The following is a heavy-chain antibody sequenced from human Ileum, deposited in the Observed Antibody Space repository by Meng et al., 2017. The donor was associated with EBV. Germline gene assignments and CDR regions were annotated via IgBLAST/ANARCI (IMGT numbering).Heavy chain of an antibody. V-gene: IGHV4-4*02. CDR1: GGSISRSDW. D-gene: IGHD3-22*01. Sequence: QVQLQESGPGLVKPSETLSLTCAGSGGSISRSDWWSWVRQPPGKGLEWIGETSHSGSTNYSPSLKCRVTISLDKSKNQLSLKLNSVTAADTAVYYCASSDYYRSDYWGQGTLVTVSS. CDR2: TSHSGST. CDR3: ASSDYYRSDY. J-gene: IGHJ4*02.